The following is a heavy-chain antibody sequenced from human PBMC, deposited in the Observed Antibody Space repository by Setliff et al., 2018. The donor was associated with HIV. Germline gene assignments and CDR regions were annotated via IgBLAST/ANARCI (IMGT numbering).Heavy chain of an antibody. Sequence: GGSLRLSCAASGFTFSSFAMSWVRQAPGKGLERVSSINDNGGSTYYADSVKGRFTISRDNSKNTLFLQMNSLRAEDTAVYYCAKTPWGARGAYFDSWGQGTLVT. CDR2: INDNGGST. D-gene: IGHD3-16*01. V-gene: IGHV3-23*01. J-gene: IGHJ4*02. CDR1: GFTFSSFA. CDR3: AKTPWGARGAYFDS.